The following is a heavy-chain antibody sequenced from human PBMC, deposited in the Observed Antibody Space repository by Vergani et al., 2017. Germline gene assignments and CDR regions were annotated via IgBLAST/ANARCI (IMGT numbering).Heavy chain of an antibody. D-gene: IGHD3-16*01. CDR1: GFTLSNYD. Sequence: QVQLVESGGGVVPRGGSLRLSCATSGFTLSNYDMQWISQGPGKGLEFVAFIQFDGSNQYYSDSFKGRFTLSRDFSKNTLFLQMNSLSTDDTATYYCAKHFRGWGIDYWGQGTQVIVSS. CDR3: AKHFRGWGIDY. V-gene: IGHV3-30*02. J-gene: IGHJ4*02. CDR2: IQFDGSNQ.